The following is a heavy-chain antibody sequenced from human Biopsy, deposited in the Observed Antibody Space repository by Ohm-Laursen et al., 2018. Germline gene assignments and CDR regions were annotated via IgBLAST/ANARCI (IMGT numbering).Heavy chain of an antibody. CDR1: GGSISDSTYH. Sequence: SDTLSLTCTVSGGSISDSTYHWGWIRQSPGKGLEWIGNIYYSGNTEYSPSLKSRVTISVDTSNNQFSLKLRSVTAADTAVYYCARQVDFWSGYVDYWGQGTLVAVSS. CDR3: ARQVDFWSGYVDY. J-gene: IGHJ4*02. V-gene: IGHV4-39*01. D-gene: IGHD3-3*01. CDR2: IYYSGNT.